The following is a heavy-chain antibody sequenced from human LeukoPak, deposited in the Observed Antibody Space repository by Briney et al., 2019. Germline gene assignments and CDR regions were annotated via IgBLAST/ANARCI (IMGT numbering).Heavy chain of an antibody. CDR1: GGSISSSDYY. D-gene: IGHD5-24*01. CDR2: IYHSGST. Sequence: SETLSLTCTVSGGSISSSDYYWSWIRQPPGKGPEWIGYIYHSGSTYYNPSLKSPVTISMGRSKNQFSLKLSSVTAADTAVYYCAREAVEMATIGIDYWGQGTLVTVSS. J-gene: IGHJ4*02. CDR3: AREAVEMATIGIDY. V-gene: IGHV4-30-2*01.